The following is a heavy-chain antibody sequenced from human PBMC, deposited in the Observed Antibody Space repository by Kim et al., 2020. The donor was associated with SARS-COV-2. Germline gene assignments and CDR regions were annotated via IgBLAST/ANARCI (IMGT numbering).Heavy chain of an antibody. CDR1: GFTFSRHS. V-gene: IGHV3-30*04. J-gene: IGHJ3*01. Sequence: GGSLRLSCADSGFTFSRHSMHWVRQAPGKGLEWVALISHDGTFIQYADSVKGRFTISRANSRNTLYLQMKSLNTGDTAVYYCARDRIGGHGAFDVWVQG. CDR3: ARDRIGGHGAFDV. CDR2: ISHDGTFI.